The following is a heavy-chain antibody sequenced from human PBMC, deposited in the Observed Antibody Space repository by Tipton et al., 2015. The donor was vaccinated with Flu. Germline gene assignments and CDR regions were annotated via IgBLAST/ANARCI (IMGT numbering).Heavy chain of an antibody. J-gene: IGHJ6*02. Sequence: SLRLSCEASGFTFSSYCMHWVRQAPGKGLVWVARISSDGSTTTYADSEKGRFTISRDNAKNTLYLQMNSLRAEDTAVYYCARDRYSRSFTYYDGMDVWGQGTTVIVSS. V-gene: IGHV3-74*01. CDR1: GFTFSSYC. CDR2: ISSDGSTT. D-gene: IGHD6-13*01. CDR3: ARDRYSRSFTYYDGMDV.